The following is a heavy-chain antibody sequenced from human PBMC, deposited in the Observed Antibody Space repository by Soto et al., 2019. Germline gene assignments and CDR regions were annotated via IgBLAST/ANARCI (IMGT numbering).Heavy chain of an antibody. V-gene: IGHV1-8*01. CDR1: GYTFTSYD. Sequence: ASVKVSCKASGYTFTSYDINWVRQATGQGLECMGWMNPNSGNTGYAQKFQGRVTMTRNTSISTAYMELSSLRSEDTAVYYCARGPSVHCTNGVCSHDAFDIWGHGTMVTVSS. D-gene: IGHD2-8*01. CDR3: ARGPSVHCTNGVCSHDAFDI. J-gene: IGHJ3*02. CDR2: MNPNSGNT.